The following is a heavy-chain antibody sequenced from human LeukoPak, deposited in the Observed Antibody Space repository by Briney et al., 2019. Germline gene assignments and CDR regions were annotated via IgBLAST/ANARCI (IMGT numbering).Heavy chain of an antibody. CDR2: ISSSSSYI. CDR3: ARAPGTYYYYMDV. J-gene: IGHJ6*03. CDR1: GFTFSSYS. Sequence: GGSLRLSCAASGFTFSSYSMNWVRQAPGKGLEWVSSISSSSSYIYYADSVKGRFTISRDNAKNSLYLQMNSLRAEDTAVYYCARAPGTYYYYMDVWGKGTTVTVSS. D-gene: IGHD1-14*01. V-gene: IGHV3-21*01.